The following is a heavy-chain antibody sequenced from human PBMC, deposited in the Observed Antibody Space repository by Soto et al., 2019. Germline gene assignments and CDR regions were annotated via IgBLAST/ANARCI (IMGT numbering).Heavy chain of an antibody. Sequence: QVQLVQSGAEVKKPGASVKVSCKASGYTFTSYGISWVRQAPGQGLEWMGWISAYNGNTNYAQKLQGRVTMTTDTSTNTAYMELRSLRSDDTAVYYCARMIYDSSGYSWGRVYYYYGMDVWGQGTTVTVSS. CDR2: ISAYNGNT. CDR1: GYTFTSYG. V-gene: IGHV1-18*01. D-gene: IGHD3-22*01. J-gene: IGHJ6*02. CDR3: ARMIYDSSGYSWGRVYYYYGMDV.